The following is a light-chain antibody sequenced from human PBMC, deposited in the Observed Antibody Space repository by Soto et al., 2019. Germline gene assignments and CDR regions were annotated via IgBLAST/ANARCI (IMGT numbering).Light chain of an antibody. Sequence: QSALTQPPSASGSPGQPVAIPCTGTSSDVGGYNYVSWYQQNPGKAPKLMIYEVNKPPXGVXXXFSGSKSGNTASLTVSGLQXEXXADYYCSSYAGSSNVFGTATKVTVL. CDR2: EVN. J-gene: IGLJ1*01. CDR3: SSYAGSSNV. CDR1: SSDVGGYNY. V-gene: IGLV2-8*01.